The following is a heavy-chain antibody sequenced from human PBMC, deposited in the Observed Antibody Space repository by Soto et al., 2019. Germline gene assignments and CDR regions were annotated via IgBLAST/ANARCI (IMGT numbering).Heavy chain of an antibody. CDR1: CVSISSYY. CDR3: VRGLYDSGGYSAPFDS. J-gene: IGHJ4*02. Sequence: PSETLSLTCTVSCVSISSYYWSWIRQPPGKGLEWIGYIHYSGSTKYNPSLKSRVTISVDTSQNQFSLQLRSVTAADTAVYYCVRGLYDSGGYSAPFDSWGQGT. D-gene: IGHD3-22*01. V-gene: IGHV4-59*01. CDR2: IHYSGST.